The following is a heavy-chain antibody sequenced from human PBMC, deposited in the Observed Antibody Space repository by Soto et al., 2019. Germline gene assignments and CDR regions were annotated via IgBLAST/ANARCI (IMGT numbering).Heavy chain of an antibody. J-gene: IGHJ4*02. CDR2: IYYSGST. V-gene: IGHV4-31*03. Sequence: SETLSLTCTVSGGSISSGGYYWSWIRQHPGKGLEWIGYIYYSGSTYYNPSLKSRVTISVDTSKNQFSLKLSSVTAADTAVYYCARDRVVTAYFDYWGQGTLVTVSS. CDR1: GGSISSGGYY. CDR3: ARDRVVTAYFDY. D-gene: IGHD2-15*01.